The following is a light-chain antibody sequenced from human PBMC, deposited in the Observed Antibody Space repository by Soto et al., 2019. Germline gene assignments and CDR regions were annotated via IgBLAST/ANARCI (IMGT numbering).Light chain of an antibody. CDR1: STDVGGYKY. CDR3: SSFSSSSTPYV. J-gene: IGLJ1*01. CDR2: EVN. V-gene: IGLV2-14*01. Sequence: QSFLTQPASVSGSPGQSITISCTGTSTDVGGYKYVSWYQQHPGTAPKLMIFEVNGRPSGVSDRFSGSKSGNTASLTISGLQPEDEADYYCSSFSSSSTPYVFGTGTQLTVL.